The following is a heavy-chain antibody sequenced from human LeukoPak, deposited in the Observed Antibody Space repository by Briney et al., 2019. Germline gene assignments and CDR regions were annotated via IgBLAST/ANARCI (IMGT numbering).Heavy chain of an antibody. CDR3: AGLGTIFGVTKFDY. V-gene: IGHV4-30-2*01. Sequence: SETLCLTCTVSGGSISSGGYYWSWLWQPPGKGLEWIGYIYHSGSTYYNPSLKSRVTISVDRSKNQFSLKLSSVTAADTAVYYCAGLGTIFGVTKFDYWGQGTLVTVSS. J-gene: IGHJ4*02. D-gene: IGHD3-3*01. CDR1: GGSISSGGYY. CDR2: IYHSGST.